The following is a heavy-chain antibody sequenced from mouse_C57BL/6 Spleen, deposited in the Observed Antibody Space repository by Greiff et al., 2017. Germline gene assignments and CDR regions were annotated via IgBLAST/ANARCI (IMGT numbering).Heavy chain of an antibody. J-gene: IGHJ3*01. CDR1: GFSLTSYG. Sequence: QVQLKESGPGLVQPSQSLSITCTVSGFSLTSYGVHWVRQSPGKGLEWLGVIWSGGSTDYNAAFISRLSISKDNSKSQVFLKMNSLQADDTAIYYCARGVTNFAYWGQGTLVTVSA. CDR3: ARGVTNFAY. CDR2: IWSGGST. V-gene: IGHV2-2*01. D-gene: IGHD6-1*01.